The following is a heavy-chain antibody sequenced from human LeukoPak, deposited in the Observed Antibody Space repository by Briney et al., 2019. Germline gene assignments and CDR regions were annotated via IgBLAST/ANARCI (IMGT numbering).Heavy chain of an antibody. Sequence: SETLSLTCAVSGYSISSSNWWGWIRQPPGKGLEWIGEINHSGSTNYNPSLKSRVTISVDTSKNQFSLKLSSVTAADTAVYYCARVDCGRTPDPAAAGGYYYYYYGMDVWGQGTTVTVSS. CDR2: INHSGST. V-gene: IGHV4-28*03. CDR1: GYSISSSNW. J-gene: IGHJ6*02. CDR3: ARVDCGRTPDPAAAGGYYYYYYGMDV. D-gene: IGHD6-13*01.